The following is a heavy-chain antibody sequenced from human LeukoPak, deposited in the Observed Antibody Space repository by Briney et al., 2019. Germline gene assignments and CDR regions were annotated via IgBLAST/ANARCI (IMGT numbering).Heavy chain of an antibody. CDR3: ARSNNDGDYLGVGFDY. D-gene: IGHD4-17*01. V-gene: IGHV7-4-1*02. CDR2: INTNTGNP. J-gene: IGHJ4*02. CDR1: GYTFTSYA. Sequence: ASVEVSCKTSGYTFTSYAMNWVRQAPGQGLEWMGWINTNTGNPTYARGFTGRSVFSLDTSVSTAYLQISSLKAEDTAVYYCARSNNDGDYLGVGFDYWGQGTLVTVSS.